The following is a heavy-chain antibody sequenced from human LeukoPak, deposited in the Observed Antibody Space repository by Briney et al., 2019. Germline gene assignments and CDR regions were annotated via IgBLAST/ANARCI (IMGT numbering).Heavy chain of an antibody. V-gene: IGHV3-23*01. CDR2: ISGSGGST. CDR3: ARGEGGIAAAGTDF. D-gene: IGHD6-13*01. Sequence: GGSLRLSCAASGFTFSSYAMSWVRQAPGKGLEWVSAISGSGGSTYYADSVKGRFTISRDNSKNTLYLQMNSLRAEDTAVYYCARGEGGIAAAGTDFWGQGALVTVSS. CDR1: GFTFSSYA. J-gene: IGHJ4*02.